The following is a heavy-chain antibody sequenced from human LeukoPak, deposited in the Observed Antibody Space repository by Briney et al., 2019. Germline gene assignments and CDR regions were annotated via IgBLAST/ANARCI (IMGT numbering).Heavy chain of an antibody. D-gene: IGHD3-10*01. J-gene: IGHJ4*02. Sequence: PGGSLRLSCAASGFTFSTYWMHWVRQAPGKGLVWVSRINSDGSSITYADSVKGRFTISRDNTKNTLYLQMNSLRAEDTAMYYCTRDPRGATGHYGGQGTVVTVS. CDR1: GFTFSTYW. V-gene: IGHV3-74*01. CDR2: INSDGSSI. CDR3: TRDPRGATGHY.